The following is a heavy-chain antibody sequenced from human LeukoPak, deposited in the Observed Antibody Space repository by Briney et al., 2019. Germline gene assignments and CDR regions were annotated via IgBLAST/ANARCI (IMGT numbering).Heavy chain of an antibody. V-gene: IGHV3-33*01. CDR2: IWNDGSKK. CDR1: GFTFSTYG. CDR3: GRVTAVVGRPTNLENYYNYGMDV. Sequence: PGRSLRLSCVASGFTFSTYGMHWVRQAPDKGLEWVALIWNDGSKKYYADSVKGRFTISRDNSKNTLYLQMNSLRAEDTAVYYCGRVTAVVGRPTNLENYYNYGMDVWGHGTTVTVSS. J-gene: IGHJ6*02. D-gene: IGHD6-13*01.